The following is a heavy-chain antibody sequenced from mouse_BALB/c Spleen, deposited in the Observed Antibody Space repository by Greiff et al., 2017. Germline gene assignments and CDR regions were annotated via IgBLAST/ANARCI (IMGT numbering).Heavy chain of an antibody. D-gene: IGHD1-1*01. CDR2: ISSGSSTI. V-gene: IGHV5-17*02. J-gene: IGHJ4*01. Sequence: EVKLVESGGGLVKPGGSLKLSCAASGFTFSSYAMSWVRQSPEKRLEWVAYISSGSSTIYYADTVKGRFTISRDNPKNTLFLQMTSLRSEDTAMYYCARSGLLRYYAMDYWGQGTSVTVSS. CDR3: ARSGLLRYYAMDY. CDR1: GFTFSSYA.